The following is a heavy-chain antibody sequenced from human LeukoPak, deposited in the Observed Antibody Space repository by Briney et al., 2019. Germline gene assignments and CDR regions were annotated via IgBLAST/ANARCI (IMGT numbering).Heavy chain of an antibody. Sequence: GGSLRLSCAASGFALSSYAMSWVRQAPGKGLEWVSATSSSDAGTYHAESVRGRFTISRDNSKNTLYLQMKTLRTEDTAVYYCARQKLSGAYLPDFWGQGTLITVSS. J-gene: IGHJ4*02. D-gene: IGHD3-10*01. V-gene: IGHV3-23*01. CDR1: GFALSSYA. CDR3: ARQKLSGAYLPDF. CDR2: TSSSDAGT.